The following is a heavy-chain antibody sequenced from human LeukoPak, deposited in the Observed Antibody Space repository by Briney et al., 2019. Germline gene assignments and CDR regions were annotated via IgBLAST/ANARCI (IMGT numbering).Heavy chain of an antibody. CDR3: ARAYDSSGYSAFDI. Sequence: GGSLRLSCAASGFTFSSYWMHWVRQAPGKGLVWVSRINSDGSGTSYADSVKGRFTISRDNAKNTLYLQMNSLRAEDTAVYYCARAYDSSGYSAFDIWGQGTMVTVSS. J-gene: IGHJ3*02. V-gene: IGHV3-74*01. D-gene: IGHD3-22*01. CDR2: INSDGSGT. CDR1: GFTFSSYW.